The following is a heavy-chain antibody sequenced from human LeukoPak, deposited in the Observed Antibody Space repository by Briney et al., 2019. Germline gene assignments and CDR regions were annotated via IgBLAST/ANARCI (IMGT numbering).Heavy chain of an antibody. CDR2: ISGSGGST. D-gene: IGHD4-11*01. J-gene: IGHJ6*03. Sequence: GGTLRLSCAASGFTFSSYAMSWVRQAPGKGLEWVSAISGSGGSTYYADSVKGRFTISRDNSKNTLYLQMNSLRVEDTALYYCARWPADYSKGVDYYYYNMDVWGKGTTVTVSS. CDR3: ARWPADYSKGVDYYYYNMDV. CDR1: GFTFSSYA. V-gene: IGHV3-23*01.